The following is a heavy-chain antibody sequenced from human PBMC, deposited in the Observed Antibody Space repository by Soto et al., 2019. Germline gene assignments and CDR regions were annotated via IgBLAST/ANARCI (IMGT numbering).Heavy chain of an antibody. Sequence: QITLKESGPTLVKSTQTLTLTCTFSGFSLSTSGVGVGWIRQPPGKALEWLALIYWDDDKRYSPSLKSRLAITNDTTKNQVGLTVTKMDTVYTATNNCVHNDVTVVRDVILYETFDYWGQGTLVTVSS. J-gene: IGHJ4*02. V-gene: IGHV2-5*02. CDR3: VHNDVTVVRDVILYETFDY. D-gene: IGHD3-10*01. CDR2: IYWDDDK. CDR1: GFSLSTSGVG.